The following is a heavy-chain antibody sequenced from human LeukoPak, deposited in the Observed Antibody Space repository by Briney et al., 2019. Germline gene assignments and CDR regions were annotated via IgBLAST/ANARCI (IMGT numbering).Heavy chain of an antibody. CDR1: GFTFNTYA. CDR2: ISYDGSNI. V-gene: IGHV3-30-3*01. CDR3: AREKVPAASNWFDP. D-gene: IGHD2-2*01. Sequence: GGSLRLSCAASGFTFNTYAMHWVRQAPGKGLEWVAVISYDGSNIFYQDSVKGRFTISRDNSKNTLYLQMNSQRTEDTAVYYCAREKVPAASNWFDPWGQGTLVTVSS. J-gene: IGHJ5*02.